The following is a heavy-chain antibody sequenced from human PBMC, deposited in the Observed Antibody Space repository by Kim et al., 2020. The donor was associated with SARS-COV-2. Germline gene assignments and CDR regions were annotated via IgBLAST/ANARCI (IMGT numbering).Heavy chain of an antibody. D-gene: IGHD6-19*01. CDR1: GFTFSSYS. Sequence: GGSLRLSCAASGFTFSSYSMNWVRQAPGKGLEWVSSISSSSSYIYYADSVKGRFTISRDNATNSLYLQMNSLRAEDTAVYYCARAYSSGWAYFDYWGQGTLVTVSS. CDR2: ISSSSSYI. CDR3: ARAYSSGWAYFDY. V-gene: IGHV3-21*01. J-gene: IGHJ4*02.